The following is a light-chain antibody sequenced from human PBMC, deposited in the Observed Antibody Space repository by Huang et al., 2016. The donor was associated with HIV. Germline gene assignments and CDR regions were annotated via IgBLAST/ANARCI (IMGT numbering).Light chain of an antibody. J-gene: IGKJ1*01. CDR3: QQYYSIPWT. CDR2: WAS. CDR1: QSVLYTPNNKNY. Sequence: DIVMTQSPDSLAVSLGERATIDCKDSQSVLYTPNNKNYLAWYQQKSGQSPKLLIYWASTRESGVPDRVSGSGSGTDFTLTISSLQAEDVAVYFCQQYYSIPWTFGQGTKVEVK. V-gene: IGKV4-1*01.